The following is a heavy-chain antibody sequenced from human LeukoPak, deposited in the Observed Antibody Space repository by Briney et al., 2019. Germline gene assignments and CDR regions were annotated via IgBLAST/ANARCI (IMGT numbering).Heavy chain of an antibody. Sequence: GGSLRLSCAASGFTFSSSWMHWVRQAPGKGLAWVSVINGDGSSTAYADSVKGRFTISRDNAKNTLYLQMNSLRAEDTAVYYCARGEALGAFDYWGQGTLVTVSS. CDR2: INGDGSST. J-gene: IGHJ4*02. CDR3: ARGEALGAFDY. V-gene: IGHV3-74*01. CDR1: GFTFSSSW. D-gene: IGHD1-26*01.